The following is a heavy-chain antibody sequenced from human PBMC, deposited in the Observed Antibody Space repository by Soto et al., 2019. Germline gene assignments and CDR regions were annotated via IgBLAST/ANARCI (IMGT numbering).Heavy chain of an antibody. J-gene: IGHJ6*02. Sequence: QEQLVESGGGVVQPGRSLRLSCAASGFTFSSYGMHWVRQAPGKGLEWVAVISYDGTYKYYADSVKGRFTISRDNSKNTLYLQMNSVRPEDTAVCYCAKDEGGYYYGSGPYGVDVWGPGTTVTVSS. D-gene: IGHD3-10*01. CDR2: ISYDGTYK. CDR3: AKDEGGYYYGSGPYGVDV. CDR1: GFTFSSYG. V-gene: IGHV3-30*18.